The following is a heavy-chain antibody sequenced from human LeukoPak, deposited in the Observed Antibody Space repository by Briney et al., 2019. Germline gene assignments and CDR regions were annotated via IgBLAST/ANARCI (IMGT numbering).Heavy chain of an antibody. CDR3: ASPGGGPTDY. CDR1: GSSISSGGYY. CDR2: IYYSGST. V-gene: IGHV4-39*01. D-gene: IGHD3-16*01. Sequence: PSETLSLTCTVSGSSISSGGYYRGWIRQPPGKGLERIGSIYYSGSTYYNPSLKSRVTISVDTSKNQFSLKLSSVTAADTAVYYCASPGGGPTDYWGQGTLVTVSS. J-gene: IGHJ4*02.